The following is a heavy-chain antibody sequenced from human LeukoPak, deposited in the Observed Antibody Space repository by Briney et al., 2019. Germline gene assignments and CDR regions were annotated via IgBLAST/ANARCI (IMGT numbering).Heavy chain of an antibody. J-gene: IGHJ3*02. Sequence: GASVKVSCKASGYTFTTYAMHWVRQAPGQGLEWMGGIIPIFGTANYAQKFQGRVTITTDESTSTAYMELSSLRSEDTAVYYCARARDQWHAFDIWGQGTMVTVSS. CDR3: ARARDQWHAFDI. CDR2: IIPIFGTA. CDR1: GYTFTTYA. V-gene: IGHV1-69*05. D-gene: IGHD2-8*01.